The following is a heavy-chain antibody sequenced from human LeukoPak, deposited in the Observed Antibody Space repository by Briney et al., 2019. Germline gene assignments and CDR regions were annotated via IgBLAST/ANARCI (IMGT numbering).Heavy chain of an antibody. J-gene: IGHJ6*03. CDR3: ASRDNYYYDSSGSDYYYMDV. V-gene: IGHV4-4*07. D-gene: IGHD3-22*01. CDR2: IYTTGTT. Sequence: SETLSLTCTVSGGSISNYYWSWIRQPAGKGLEWIGRIYTTGTTNYNPSLKSRVTMSVDTPKNQFSLKLSSVTAADTAVYYCASRDNYYYDSSGSDYYYMDVWGKGTTVTVSS. CDR1: GGSISNYY.